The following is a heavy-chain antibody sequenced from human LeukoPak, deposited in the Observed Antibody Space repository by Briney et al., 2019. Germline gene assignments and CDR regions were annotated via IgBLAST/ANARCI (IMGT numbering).Heavy chain of an antibody. J-gene: IGHJ6*02. CDR3: ARVDYIIRGVIPRGDYYYGMDV. D-gene: IGHD3-10*01. CDR2: INWNGSST. Sequence: GGSLRLSCAASGFIFDDYGINWVRQAPGKGLEWVSGINWNGSSTGYADSVKGRFTISRDNAKNSLYLQMNSLRAEDTALYHCARVDYIIRGVIPRGDYYYGMDVWGQGTTVTVSS. V-gene: IGHV3-20*01. CDR1: GFIFDDYG.